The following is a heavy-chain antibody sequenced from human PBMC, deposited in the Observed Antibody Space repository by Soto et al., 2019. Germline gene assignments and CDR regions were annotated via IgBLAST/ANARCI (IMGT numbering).Heavy chain of an antibody. CDR3: KRVSETYYDFWSGYSSRYGMDV. D-gene: IGHD3-3*01. Sequence: PGGSLRLSCAASGFTFSSYAMHWVRQAPGKGLEWVAVISYDGSNKYYADSVKGRFTISRDNSKNTLYLQMNSLRAEDTAVYYCKRVSETYYDFWSGYSSRYGMDVWGQGTTVTV. CDR2: ISYDGSNK. CDR1: GFTFSSYA. V-gene: IGHV3-30-3*01. J-gene: IGHJ6*02.